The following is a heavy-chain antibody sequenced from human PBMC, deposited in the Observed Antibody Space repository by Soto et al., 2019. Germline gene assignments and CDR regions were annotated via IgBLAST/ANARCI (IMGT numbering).Heavy chain of an antibody. Sequence: GGSLRLSCAASGFTFSSYEMKWVRQAPGKGLEWVSYISSSGSTIYYADSVKGRFTISRDNAKNSLYLQMNSLRAEDTAVYCCATANWDAFDIWGQGTMVTVSS. V-gene: IGHV3-48*03. CDR2: ISSSGSTI. CDR1: GFTFSSYE. D-gene: IGHD7-27*01. J-gene: IGHJ3*02. CDR3: ATANWDAFDI.